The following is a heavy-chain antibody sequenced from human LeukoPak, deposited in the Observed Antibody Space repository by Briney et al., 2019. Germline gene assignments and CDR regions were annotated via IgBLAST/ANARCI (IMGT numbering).Heavy chain of an antibody. Sequence: ATVKVSCKASGYTFTSYYIDWVRQAPGQGLEWMGVINPSGGSTRYAQKFQGRVTMTGDPSTRTVYMELSSLTSDDTAVYYCARGTTDDYWGQGTPVTVSS. V-gene: IGHV1-46*01. J-gene: IGHJ4*02. CDR3: ARGTTDDY. CDR1: GYTFTSYY. D-gene: IGHD1-1*01. CDR2: INPSGGST.